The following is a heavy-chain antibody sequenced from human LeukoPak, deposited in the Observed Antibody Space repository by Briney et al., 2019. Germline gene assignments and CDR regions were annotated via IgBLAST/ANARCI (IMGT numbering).Heavy chain of an antibody. CDR1: GFSFSNYA. CDR2: LSFDGTIT. D-gene: IGHD3-10*01. Sequence: GGSLRLSCAASGFSFSNYAMSWVRQAPGKGLEWVAVLSFDGTITYYADSVKGRFTISRDNSKNTLYLQLNSLRAEDTAVYYCARDSTYYYDSGSSGPHYFGYWGQGTLVTVSS. V-gene: IGHV3-30*19. CDR3: ARDSTYYYDSGSSGPHYFGY. J-gene: IGHJ4*02.